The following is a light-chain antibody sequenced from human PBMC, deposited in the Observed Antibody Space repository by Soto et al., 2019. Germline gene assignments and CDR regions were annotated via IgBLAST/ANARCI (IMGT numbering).Light chain of an antibody. J-gene: IGLJ3*02. V-gene: IGLV1-44*01. CDR2: SNN. CDR3: AAWDDSLNGPV. Sequence: QSVLTQPPSASGTPGQRVTIYCSGSSSNIGSKTVNWYQQLPGTAPKLLIYSNNQRPSGVPDRFSGSKSGTSASLAISGLQSEDEADYHCAAWDDSLNGPVFGGGTKLTVL. CDR1: SSNIGSKT.